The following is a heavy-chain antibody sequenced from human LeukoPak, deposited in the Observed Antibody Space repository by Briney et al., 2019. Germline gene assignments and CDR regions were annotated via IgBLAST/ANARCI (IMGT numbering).Heavy chain of an antibody. V-gene: IGHV4-30-2*01. Sequence: SETLSLTCAVSGGSISSGGYSWSWIRQPPGKGLEWIGYIYHSGSTYYNPSLKSRVTISVDRSKSQFSLKLSSVTAADTAVYYCARGANYYDSSGYYVLQHWGQGTLVTVSS. CDR1: GGSISSGGYS. D-gene: IGHD3-22*01. CDR3: ARGANYYDSSGYYVLQH. CDR2: IYHSGST. J-gene: IGHJ1*01.